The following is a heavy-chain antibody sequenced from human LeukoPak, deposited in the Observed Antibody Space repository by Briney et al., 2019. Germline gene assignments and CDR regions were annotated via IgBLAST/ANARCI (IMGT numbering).Heavy chain of an antibody. CDR1: GFTFSRDG. Sequence: PGGPLRLSCAASGFTFSRDGMHWVRQAPGKGLEWVAVISNDETNKSYTDSVKGRFAISRDNSKNMVYLQMNSLRVEDTAVYYCAKEGQRGSYGVYDDYQWGQGTLVTVSS. CDR2: ISNDETNK. D-gene: IGHD5/OR15-5a*01. V-gene: IGHV3-30*18. CDR3: AKEGQRGSYGVYDDYQ. J-gene: IGHJ4*02.